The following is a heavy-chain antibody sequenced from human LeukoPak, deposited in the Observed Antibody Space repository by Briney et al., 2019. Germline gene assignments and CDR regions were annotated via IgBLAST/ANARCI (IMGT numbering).Heavy chain of an antibody. Sequence: GGSLRLSCAASGFTFDDYAMHRVRQAPGKGLEWVSHITASGTAMFYADSVKGRFTISRDNAKNSLYLQMNSLRDEDTAVYYCASSGSYRFDYWGQGTLVTVSS. V-gene: IGHV3-48*02. J-gene: IGHJ4*02. CDR2: ITASGTAM. D-gene: IGHD1-26*01. CDR1: GFTFDDYA. CDR3: ASSGSYRFDY.